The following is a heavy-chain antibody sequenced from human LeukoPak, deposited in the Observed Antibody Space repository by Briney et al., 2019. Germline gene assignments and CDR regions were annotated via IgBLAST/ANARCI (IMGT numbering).Heavy chain of an antibody. CDR3: ARGSVRSSGWYEYYFDY. Sequence: EPSETLSLTCAVYGGSFSGYYWSWIRQPPGEGLEWIGEINHSGSTNYNPSLKSRVTISVDTSKNQFSLKLSSVTAADTAVYYCARGSVRSSGWYEYYFDYWGQGTLVTVSS. CDR2: INHSGST. J-gene: IGHJ4*02. V-gene: IGHV4-34*01. D-gene: IGHD6-19*01. CDR1: GGSFSGYY.